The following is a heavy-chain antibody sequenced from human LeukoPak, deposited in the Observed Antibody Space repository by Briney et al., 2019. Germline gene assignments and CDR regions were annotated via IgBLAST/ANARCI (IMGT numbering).Heavy chain of an antibody. V-gene: IGHV4-39*01. CDR1: GGSISSSSYY. J-gene: IGHJ5*02. CDR2: IYYSGST. D-gene: IGHD6-13*01. Sequence: SETLSLTCTVSGGSISSSSYYWGWIRQPPGKGLEWIGSIYYSGSTYYNPFLKSRVTISVDTSKNQFSLKLSSVTAADTAVYYCARHGGSSWYWFDPWGQGTLVTVSS. CDR3: ARHGGSSWYWFDP.